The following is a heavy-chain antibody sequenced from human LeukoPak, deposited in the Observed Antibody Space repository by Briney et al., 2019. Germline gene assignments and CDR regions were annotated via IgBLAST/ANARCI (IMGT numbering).Heavy chain of an antibody. CDR3: ARDGYCSSTSCLPFDY. D-gene: IGHD2-2*03. CDR2: IYTSGST. CDR1: GGSISSYY. J-gene: IGHJ4*02. V-gene: IGHV4-4*07. Sequence: SETLSLTCTVSGGSISSYYWSWIRQPAGKGLEWIGRIYTSGSTNYNPSLKSRVTMSVDTSKNQFSLKLSSVTAADTAVYYCARDGYCSSTSCLPFDYWGQGTLVTVSS.